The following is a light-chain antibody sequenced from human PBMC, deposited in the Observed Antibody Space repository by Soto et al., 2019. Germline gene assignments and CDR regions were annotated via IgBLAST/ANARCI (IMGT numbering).Light chain of an antibody. CDR3: SSYAGSNWWV. CDR1: SSDVGGYNY. Sequence: QSVLTQPPSASGSPGQSVTISCTGTSSDVGGYNYVSWYQQHPGKAPKLMIYEVSKRPSGVPDSFSGSKSGKTASMTVSGLQAEDEADYYCSSYAGSNWWVFGTGTKVTVL. J-gene: IGLJ1*01. V-gene: IGLV2-8*01. CDR2: EVS.